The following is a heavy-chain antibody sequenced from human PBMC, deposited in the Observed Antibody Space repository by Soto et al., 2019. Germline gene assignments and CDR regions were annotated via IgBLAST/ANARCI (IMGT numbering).Heavy chain of an antibody. D-gene: IGHD3-10*01. V-gene: IGHV1-69*17. Sequence: QVQLVQSGAEVKKPGSSVKVSYKASGGSFNSYSMSWVRQAPGQGLEWMGGIIPMSGIPNYAQKFKGRVTITADKSTNTVYVEVNNLTYDDTAVYYCTRRGRESANWFDPWGQGTLVTVSS. CDR3: TRRGRESANWFDP. CDR2: IIPMSGIP. CDR1: GGSFNSYS. J-gene: IGHJ5*02.